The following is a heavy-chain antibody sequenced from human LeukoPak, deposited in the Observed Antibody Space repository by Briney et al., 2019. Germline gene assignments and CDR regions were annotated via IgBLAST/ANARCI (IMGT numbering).Heavy chain of an antibody. V-gene: IGHV3-48*02. J-gene: IGHJ4*02. D-gene: IGHD3-10*01. CDR2: ISSSGSTI. CDR3: ARLEYYYVSGNYYKLFDY. Sequence: GGSLRLSCAASGFTFSSYNMNWVRQAPGKGLEWVSDISSSGSTIYFADSVKGRFTISRDNAKNSLYLQMNSLRDEDTAVYYCARLEYYYVSGNYYKLFDYWGQGTLVTVSS. CDR1: GFTFSSYN.